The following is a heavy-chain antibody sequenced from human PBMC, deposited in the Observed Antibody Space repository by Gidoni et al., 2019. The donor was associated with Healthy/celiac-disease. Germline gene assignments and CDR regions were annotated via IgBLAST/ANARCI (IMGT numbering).Heavy chain of an antibody. V-gene: IGHV4-34*01. Sequence: QVQLQQWGAGLLKPSETLSLTCAVYGVSFSGYYWIWIRQPPGKGLAWIGEINHSGSTNYNPSLKSRVTISVDTSKNQFSLKLSSVTAADTAVYYCARGGGLYYYYGMDVWGQGTTVTVSS. CDR2: INHSGST. CDR1: GVSFSGYY. D-gene: IGHD1-26*01. J-gene: IGHJ6*02. CDR3: ARGGGLYYYYGMDV.